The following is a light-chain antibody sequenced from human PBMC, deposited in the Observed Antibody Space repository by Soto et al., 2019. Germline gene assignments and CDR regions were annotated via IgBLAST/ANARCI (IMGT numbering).Light chain of an antibody. CDR2: GAS. CDR3: QQYDNWPPFT. Sequence: DTVMTQSPATLSVSPGERATVSCRASQSLNFNLAWYQQRPGQAPRLLIYGASYRATGIPARFSGSGSGTDFTLIISSLQSEDFAVYYCQQYDNWPPFTFGPGTKVDIK. J-gene: IGKJ3*01. CDR1: QSLNFN. V-gene: IGKV3-15*01.